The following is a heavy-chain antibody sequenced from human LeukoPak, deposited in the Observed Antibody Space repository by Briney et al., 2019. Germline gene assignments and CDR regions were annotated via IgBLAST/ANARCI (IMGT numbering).Heavy chain of an antibody. CDR1: GFTVSTHY. V-gene: IGHV3-66*01. CDR3: AVVDNSGWYCHDY. CDR2: IYSGDNT. D-gene: IGHD6-19*01. J-gene: IGHJ4*02. Sequence: WGSLRLSSAASGFTVSTHYLSWVRQAPGKGLEWVSVIYSGDNTYYADSVKGRFTISRDISKNTLYLQMNSLRAEDTAVYYCAVVDNSGWYCHDYWGQGTLVTVSS.